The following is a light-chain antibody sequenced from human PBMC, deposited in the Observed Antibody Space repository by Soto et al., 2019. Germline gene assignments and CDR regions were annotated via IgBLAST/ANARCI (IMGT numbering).Light chain of an antibody. Sequence: QSVLAQPASVSGSPGQSITISCTGSVVDDGLNHVAWYQQHAGKVPKLVIYDVSNRPSGVSTRFSASRSGNTASLTISGLQAEDEADYYCSSYTSTNTPYVFGTGTKVTVL. CDR1: VVDDGLNH. CDR2: DVS. J-gene: IGLJ1*01. CDR3: SSYTSTNTPYV. V-gene: IGLV2-14*03.